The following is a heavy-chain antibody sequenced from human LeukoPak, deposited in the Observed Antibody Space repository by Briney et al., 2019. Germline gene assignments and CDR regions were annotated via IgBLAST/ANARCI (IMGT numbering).Heavy chain of an antibody. CDR2: INWNGGST. Sequence: GGSLRLSCAASGFTFDDYGMSWVRQAPGKGLEWVSGINWNGGSTGYADSVKGRFTISRDNAKNSLYLQMNSLRAEDTALYYCARDGPRLIAAANRIATGWGQGTLVTVSS. CDR1: GFTFDDYG. V-gene: IGHV3-20*04. D-gene: IGHD6-13*01. CDR3: ARDGPRLIAAANRIATG. J-gene: IGHJ4*02.